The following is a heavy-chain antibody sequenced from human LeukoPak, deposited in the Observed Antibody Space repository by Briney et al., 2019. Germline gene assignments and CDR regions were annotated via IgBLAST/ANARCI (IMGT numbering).Heavy chain of an antibody. CDR2: INHSGST. V-gene: IGHV4-34*01. CDR1: GGSFSGYY. J-gene: IGHJ4*02. D-gene: IGHD3-22*01. Sequence: PSETLSLTCAVYGGSFSGYYWSWIRQPPGKGLEWIGEINHSGSTNYNPSLKSRVTISVDTSKNQFSLKLSSVTAADTAVYYCARQLIPYYYDSSGYHDLWGQGTLVTVSS. CDR3: ARQLIPYYYDSSGYHDL.